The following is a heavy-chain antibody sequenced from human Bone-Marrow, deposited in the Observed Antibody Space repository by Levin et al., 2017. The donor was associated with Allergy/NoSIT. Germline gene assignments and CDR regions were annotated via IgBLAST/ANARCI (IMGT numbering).Heavy chain of an antibody. CDR1: GGSFNDYY. V-gene: IGHV4-34*01. J-gene: IGHJ6*03. CDR2: IDHSGST. D-gene: IGHD3-9*01. Sequence: SETLSLTCAVYGGSFNDYYWSWIRQPPGKGLEWIGEIDHSGSTNYNPSLKSRITISVETSKNQFSLKLSSVTAADTAVYYCARVVRYYNLLTAYLHCSFYYMDVWGKGTTVTVSS. CDR3: ARVVRYYNLLTAYLHCSFYYMDV.